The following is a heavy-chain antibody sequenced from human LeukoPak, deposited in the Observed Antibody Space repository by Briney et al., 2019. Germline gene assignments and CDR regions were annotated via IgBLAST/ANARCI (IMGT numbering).Heavy chain of an antibody. D-gene: IGHD3-9*01. CDR1: GYTFTSYG. Sequence: GASVKVSCKASGYTFTSYGISWVRQAPGQGLEWMGWISAYNGNTNYAQKLQGRVTMTTDTSTSTAYMELRSLRSDDTAVYYCARDRGLYYDILTGSYDYWGQGTLVTVSS. J-gene: IGHJ4*02. V-gene: IGHV1-18*01. CDR2: ISAYNGNT. CDR3: ARDRGLYYDILTGSYDY.